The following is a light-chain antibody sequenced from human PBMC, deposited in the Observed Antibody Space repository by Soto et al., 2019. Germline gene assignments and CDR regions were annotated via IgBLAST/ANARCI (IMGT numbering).Light chain of an antibody. CDR2: EVT. CDR3: SSYSSSNTLV. V-gene: IGLV2-14*01. J-gene: IGLJ2*01. CDR1: SSDFGDFNY. Sequence: QSVLTQPASVSGSPGQSITFSCTGASSDFGDFNYVSWYQQYPGKVPKLLIYEVTSRPSGVSNRFSGSKSDDAASLTISGLQAGDEGDYYCSSYSSSNTLVFGGGTKLTVL.